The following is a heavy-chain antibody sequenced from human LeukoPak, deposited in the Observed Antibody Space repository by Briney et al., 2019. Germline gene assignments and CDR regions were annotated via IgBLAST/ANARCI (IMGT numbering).Heavy chain of an antibody. J-gene: IGHJ4*02. Sequence: ASVKVSCKASGYTFSSYGISWVRQAPGQGLEWMGWISAYNGNTNYAQNLQGRVTMTTDTSTSTAYMELRSLRSGDTAVYYCARGPYCNGGTCYSQYFDYWGQGTLVTVSS. D-gene: IGHD2-15*01. CDR1: GYTFSSYG. V-gene: IGHV1-18*01. CDR3: ARGPYCNGGTCYSQYFDY. CDR2: ISAYNGNT.